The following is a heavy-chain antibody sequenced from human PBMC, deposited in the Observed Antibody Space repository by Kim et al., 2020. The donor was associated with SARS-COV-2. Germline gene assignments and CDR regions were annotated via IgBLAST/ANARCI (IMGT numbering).Heavy chain of an antibody. V-gene: IGHV4-39*01. D-gene: IGHD5-12*01. CDR3: ARLRNISGYDYLDAFDI. CDR1: GGSISSSSYY. Sequence: SETLSLTCTVSGGSISSSSYYWGWIRQPPGKGLEWIGSIYYSGSTYYNPSLKSRVTISVDTSKNQFSLKLSSVTAADTAVYYCARLRNISGYDYLDAFDIWGQGTMVTVSS. CDR2: IYYSGST. J-gene: IGHJ3*02.